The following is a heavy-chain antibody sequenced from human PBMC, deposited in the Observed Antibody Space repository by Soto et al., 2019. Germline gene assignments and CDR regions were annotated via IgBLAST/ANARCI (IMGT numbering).Heavy chain of an antibody. CDR3: ARGRPYGSLSYYEPNYYFYYYMDV. CDR1: GGTFISYT. J-gene: IGHJ6*03. Sequence: SVKVSCKASGGTFISYTMSWVRQAHGQGLEWMGRIIPILGIANYAQKFQGRVTITADKSTSTAYMELSSLRSEDTAVYYCARGRPYGSLSYYEPNYYFYYYMDVWGKGTTVTVSS. V-gene: IGHV1-69*02. CDR2: IIPILGIA. D-gene: IGHD3-10*01.